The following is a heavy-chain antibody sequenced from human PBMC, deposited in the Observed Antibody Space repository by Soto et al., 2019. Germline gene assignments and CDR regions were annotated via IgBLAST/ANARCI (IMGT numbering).Heavy chain of an antibody. CDR1: GGSISSYY. Sequence: PSETLSLTCTVSGGSISSYYWSWIRQPPGKGLEWIGSIYHSGSTYYNPSLKSRVTISVDRSKNQFSLKLSSVTAADMAVYYCASGQQLVRNYWGQGTLVTVSS. D-gene: IGHD6-13*01. J-gene: IGHJ4*02. CDR3: ASGQQLVRNY. CDR2: IYHSGST. V-gene: IGHV4-39*07.